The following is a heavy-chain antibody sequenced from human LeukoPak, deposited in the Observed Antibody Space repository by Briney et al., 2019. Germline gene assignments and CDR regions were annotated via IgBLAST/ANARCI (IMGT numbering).Heavy chain of an antibody. V-gene: IGHV4-4*09. CDR1: GGSISTYY. Sequence: SETLSLTCTVSGGSISTYYWSWIRRPPGKGLEWIAYIHASGPTNYNPSLRSRITISVDTSKNQFSLKLSSVTAADTAVYYCAGHDAGIAARPFDNWGQGTLVTVSS. D-gene: IGHD6-6*01. J-gene: IGHJ4*02. CDR2: IHASGPT. CDR3: AGHDAGIAARPFDN.